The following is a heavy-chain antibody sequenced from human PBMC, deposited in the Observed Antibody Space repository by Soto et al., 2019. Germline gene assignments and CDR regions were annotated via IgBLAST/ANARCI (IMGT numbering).Heavy chain of an antibody. CDR2: ISSDGTTK. V-gene: IGHV3-30*14. J-gene: IGHJ4*02. CDR1: GFIFSVYA. Sequence: RGALLVSCAASGFIFSVYAMQWVRQAPGKGLEWVAVISSDGTTKFYADSVKGRFTIARDNSKHMVFLQMNSLRTEDTAVYSCARDFQSSGAFDYWGQGTMVTVSS. CDR3: ARDFQSSGAFDY.